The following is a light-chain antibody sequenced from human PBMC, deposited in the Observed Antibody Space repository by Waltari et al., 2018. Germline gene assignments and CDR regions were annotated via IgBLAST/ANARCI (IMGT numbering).Light chain of an antibody. J-gene: IGKJ1*01. Sequence: DIVVTQSPLSLPVTPGETASISCRSSQSLLHSNGYNYLDWYLQKPGQSPQLLIYLGSNRATGIPDRFSGSGSGTDFTLKISRVEAEDVGVYYCMQYLHALWTFGQGTKVEFK. CDR3: MQYLHALWT. CDR1: QSLLHSNGYNY. V-gene: IGKV2-28*01. CDR2: LGS.